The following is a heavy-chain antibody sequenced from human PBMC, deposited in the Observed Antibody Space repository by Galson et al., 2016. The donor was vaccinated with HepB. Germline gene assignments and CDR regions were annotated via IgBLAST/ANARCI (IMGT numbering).Heavy chain of an antibody. Sequence: SETLSLTCTVSGDSMTGNWWSWVRQPPGQALEWIGEAYHSGSTHYNPSLNNRVTISLDTSNNQLSLVLNFVTAADTAIYYCARHVGGPGTRGFASWGQGTLVTVSS. D-gene: IGHD1-7*01. CDR1: GDSMTGNW. CDR2: AYHSGST. J-gene: IGHJ4*02. CDR3: ARHVGGPGTRGFAS. V-gene: IGHV4-4*02.